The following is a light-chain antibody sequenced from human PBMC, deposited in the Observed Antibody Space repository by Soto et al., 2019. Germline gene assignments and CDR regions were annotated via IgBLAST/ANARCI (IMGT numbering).Light chain of an antibody. J-gene: IGLJ2*01. CDR2: EVT. V-gene: IGLV2-8*01. Sequence: QSALTQPPSASGSPGQSVTISCTATSSDVGDYNYVSWYQQHPGKAPKLMIYEVTKRPSGVPDRFSGSKSANTASLTVSGLQAEDAADYYCTSYAGSNVVFGGGTQLTVL. CDR1: SSDVGDYNY. CDR3: TSYAGSNVV.